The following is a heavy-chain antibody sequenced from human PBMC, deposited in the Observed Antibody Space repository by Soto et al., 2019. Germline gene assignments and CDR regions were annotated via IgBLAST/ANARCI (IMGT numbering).Heavy chain of an antibody. V-gene: IGHV1-69*12. CDR2: IIPIFGTA. J-gene: IGHJ5*02. CDR3: ASVGYYGSGSYYGFDP. Sequence: QVQLVQSGAEVKKPGSSVKVSCKASGGTFSSYAISWVRQAPGQGLEWMGGIIPIFGTANYAQKFQGRVTITVDESTSTAYMELSSLRSEDTAVYYCASVGYYGSGSYYGFDPWGQGTLVTVSS. D-gene: IGHD3-10*01. CDR1: GGTFSSYA.